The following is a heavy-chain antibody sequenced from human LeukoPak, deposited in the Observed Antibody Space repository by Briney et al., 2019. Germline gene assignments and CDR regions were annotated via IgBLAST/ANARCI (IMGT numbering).Heavy chain of an antibody. V-gene: IGHV1-8*01. CDR1: GYTFTSYD. D-gene: IGHD3-22*01. J-gene: IGHJ4*02. CDR3: ARGNGFTYYYDSSGYCGY. Sequence: ASVKVSCKASGYTFTSYDINWVRQATGQGLEWMGWMNPNSGNTGYAQKFQGRDTMTRNTSISTAYMELSSLRSEDTAVYYCARGNGFTYYYDSSGYCGYWGQGTLVTVSS. CDR2: MNPNSGNT.